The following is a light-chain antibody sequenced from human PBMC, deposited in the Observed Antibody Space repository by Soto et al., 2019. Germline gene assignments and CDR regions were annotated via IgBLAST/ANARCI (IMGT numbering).Light chain of an antibody. CDR1: SSDIGGYNY. CDR2: EVA. V-gene: IGLV2-14*01. CDR3: SSYTTTSLPFV. J-gene: IGLJ1*01. Sequence: QSVLTQPDSVSGSPGQSITISCTGSSSDIGGYNYVSWYQQYPGEAPKLLIYEVAHRPSGVSSRFSGSKSGDTASLTISGLQAEDEADYYCSSYTTTSLPFVFGTGTKVTVL.